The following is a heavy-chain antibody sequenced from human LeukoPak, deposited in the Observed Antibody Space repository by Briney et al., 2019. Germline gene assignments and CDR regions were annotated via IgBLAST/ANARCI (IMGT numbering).Heavy chain of an antibody. D-gene: IGHD6-13*01. V-gene: IGHV4-59*01. CDR3: ARGGIHSSSFDWLDP. Sequence: SETLSLTCTVSGGSISSYYWSWIRQPPGKGLEWIGYIYYSGSTNYNPSLKSRVTISADTSKYQFSLKLSSVTAADTAVYYCARGGIHSSSFDWLDPWGQGTLVTVSS. CDR2: IYYSGST. CDR1: GGSISSYY. J-gene: IGHJ5*02.